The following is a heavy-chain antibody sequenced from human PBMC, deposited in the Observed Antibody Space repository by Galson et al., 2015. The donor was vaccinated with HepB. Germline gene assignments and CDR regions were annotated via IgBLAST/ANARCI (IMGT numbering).Heavy chain of an antibody. CDR3: ARDGMAGGSYSLDV. V-gene: IGHV3-13*01. J-gene: IGHJ6*03. CDR1: EFTFSSYD. Sequence: SLRLSCAASEFTFSSYDMHWVRQATGKGLEWVSAIGTAGDTYYPGSVKGRFTISRENAKNSLYLQMNSLRAGDTAVYYCARDGMAGGSYSLDVWGKGTTVTVSS. CDR2: IGTAGDT. D-gene: IGHD1-26*01.